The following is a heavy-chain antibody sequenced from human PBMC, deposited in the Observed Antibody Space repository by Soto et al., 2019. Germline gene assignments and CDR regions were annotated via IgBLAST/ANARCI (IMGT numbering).Heavy chain of an antibody. CDR1: GGSISHYY. D-gene: IGHD1-26*01. Sequence: QVQLQESGPGLVKPSETLSLTCAVSGGSISHYYWSWIRQPPGKGLEWIGYIADTGSTNYNASLRSRVTLSVDTSTNQFSLELRSVTAADTAVYYCTRRGGFPFATDTLGQGTMVTVSS. J-gene: IGHJ3*02. CDR3: TRRGGFPFATDT. V-gene: IGHV4-59*08. CDR2: IADTGST.